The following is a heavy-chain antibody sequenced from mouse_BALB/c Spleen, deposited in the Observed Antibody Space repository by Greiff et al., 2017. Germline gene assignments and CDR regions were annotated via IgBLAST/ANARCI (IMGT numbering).Heavy chain of an antibody. CDR1: GFTFSSYG. D-gene: IGHD1-1*01. CDR3: ARDTTVVAWYFDV. CDR2: ISSGGSYT. Sequence: EVMLVESGGDLVKPGGSLKLSCAASGFTFSSYGMSWVRQTPDKRLEWVATISSGGSYTYYPDSVKGRFTISRDNAKNTLYLQMSSLKSEDTAMYYCARDTTVVAWYFDVWGAGTTVTVSS. V-gene: IGHV5-6*02. J-gene: IGHJ1*01.